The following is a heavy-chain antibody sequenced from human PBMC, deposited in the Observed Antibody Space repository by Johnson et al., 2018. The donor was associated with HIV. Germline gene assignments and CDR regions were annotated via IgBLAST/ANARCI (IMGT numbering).Heavy chain of an antibody. J-gene: IGHJ3*02. CDR3: TKGKIGGGSYSAPDAFDM. D-gene: IGHD3-10*01. CDR1: GFTFSSYW. Sequence: VQLVESGGGLVQPGGSLRLSCAASGFTFSSYWMSWVRQAPGKGLEWVANIKQDGSEKYYVGSLEGRFTISRYNSKDTMYLRMNSLRAEDTAVYYCTKGKIGGGSYSAPDAFDMWGQGTMVTVAS. CDR2: IKQDGSEK. V-gene: IGHV3-7*05.